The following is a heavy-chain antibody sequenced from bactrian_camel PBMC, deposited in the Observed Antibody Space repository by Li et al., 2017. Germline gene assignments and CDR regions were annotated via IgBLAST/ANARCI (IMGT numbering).Heavy chain of an antibody. D-gene: IGHD3*01. CDR3: AAAIYGSSWCRLLETDFRY. V-gene: IGHV3S54*01. Sequence: HVQLVESGGDSVQAGGSQRLSCVRSGWSTDSPHYMAWFRQTPGKEREGVAYISAFGGTTYYADSVKGRFTISRDNAKNTLDLQMNSLKPEDTAMYYCAAAIYGSSWCRLLETDFRYWGQGTQVTVS. CDR2: ISAFGGTT. CDR1: GWSTDSPHY. J-gene: IGHJ6*01.